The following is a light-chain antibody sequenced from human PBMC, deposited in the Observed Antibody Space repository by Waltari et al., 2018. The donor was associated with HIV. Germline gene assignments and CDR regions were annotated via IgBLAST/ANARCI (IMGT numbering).Light chain of an antibody. J-gene: IGKJ5*01. Sequence: DVLLTQSPASLAAPPGESAAISCTSHQTLLHKNGKNYLDWYVKKSGQTPQLLMYMSSNLDAGVPVRFSGSGSGTDFTLKISRVEAEDVGLYYCMQALHTPITFGQGTRLEI. CDR2: MSS. CDR3: MQALHTPIT. V-gene: IGKV2-28*01. CDR1: QTLLHKNGKNY.